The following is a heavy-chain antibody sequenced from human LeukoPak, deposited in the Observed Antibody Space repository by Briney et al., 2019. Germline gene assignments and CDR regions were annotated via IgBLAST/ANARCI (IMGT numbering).Heavy chain of an antibody. CDR1: GFTFSSYG. Sequence: GGSLRLSCAASGFTFSSYGMHWVRQAPGKGLEWVAVISYDGSNKYYADSVKGRFTISRDNAKSSLYLQMNSLRAEDTALYYCAKSVAGYWYFDLWGRGTLVTVSS. D-gene: IGHD6-19*01. CDR2: ISYDGSNK. J-gene: IGHJ2*01. V-gene: IGHV3-30*18. CDR3: AKSVAGYWYFDL.